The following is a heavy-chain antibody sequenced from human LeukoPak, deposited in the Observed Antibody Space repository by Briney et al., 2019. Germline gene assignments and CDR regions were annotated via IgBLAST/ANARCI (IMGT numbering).Heavy chain of an antibody. Sequence: SETLSLTCAVYGGSFSGYYWSWIRQPPGKGLEWIGYIYYSGSTNYNPSLKSRVTISVDTSKNQFSLKLSSVTAADTAVYYCARVPSSSSWYFYYGMDVWGQGTTVTVSS. CDR2: IYYSGST. J-gene: IGHJ6*02. V-gene: IGHV4-59*01. CDR1: GGSFSGYY. D-gene: IGHD6-13*01. CDR3: ARVPSSSSWYFYYGMDV.